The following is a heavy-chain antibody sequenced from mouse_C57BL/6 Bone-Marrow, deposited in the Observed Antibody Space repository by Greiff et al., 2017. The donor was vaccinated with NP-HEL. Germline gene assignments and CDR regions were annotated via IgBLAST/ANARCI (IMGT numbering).Heavy chain of an antibody. Sequence: VQLKQSGPELVKPGASVKISCKASGYSFTDYNMNWVKQSNGKSLEWIGVINPNYGTTSYNQKFKGKATLTVDQSSSTAYLQLSSLTSEDTAVYYCTTPYYDPLFAYWGQGTLVTVSA. D-gene: IGHD2-4*01. CDR1: GYSFTDYN. J-gene: IGHJ3*01. CDR2: INPNYGTT. CDR3: TTPYYDPLFAY. V-gene: IGHV1-39*01.